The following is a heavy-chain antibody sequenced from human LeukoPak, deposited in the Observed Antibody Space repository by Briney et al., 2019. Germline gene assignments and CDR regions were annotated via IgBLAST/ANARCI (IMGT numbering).Heavy chain of an antibody. Sequence: SETLSLTCTVSGGSISSYYWSWIRQPPGKGLEWIGYIYYSGSTNYNPSLKSRDTISVDTSKNQFSLKLSSVTAADTAVYYCARESSGWDRAIDYWGQGTLVTVSS. V-gene: IGHV4-59*01. J-gene: IGHJ4*02. D-gene: IGHD6-19*01. CDR3: ARESSGWDRAIDY. CDR1: GGSISSYY. CDR2: IYYSGST.